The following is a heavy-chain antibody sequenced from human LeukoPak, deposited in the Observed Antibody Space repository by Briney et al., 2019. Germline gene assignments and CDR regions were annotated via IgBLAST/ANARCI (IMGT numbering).Heavy chain of an antibody. J-gene: IGHJ4*02. D-gene: IGHD6-19*01. CDR1: GYTFTSYG. CDR2: ISAYNGHT. V-gene: IGHV1-18*01. CDR3: ARDKDMGAVAGTLDY. Sequence: ASVKVSWKASGYTFTSYGISWVRQAPGQGLEWMGWISAYNGHTNYVQNLQGRVTMTTDTSTSTAYMELTSLRSDDTAVYYCARDKDMGAVAGTLDYWGQGTLVTVSS.